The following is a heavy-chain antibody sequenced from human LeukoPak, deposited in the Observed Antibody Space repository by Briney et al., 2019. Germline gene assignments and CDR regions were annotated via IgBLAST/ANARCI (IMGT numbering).Heavy chain of an antibody. CDR3: ATEKIIAAVIY. CDR1: GFTFSSYS. J-gene: IGHJ4*02. D-gene: IGHD6-13*01. Sequence: GGSLRLSCAASGFTFSSYSMNWVRQAPGKGLEWVSSISSSSSYIYYADSVKGRFTISRDNAMNSLYLQMNSLRAEDTAVYYCATEKIIAAVIYWGQGTLVTVSS. V-gene: IGHV3-21*01. CDR2: ISSSSSYI.